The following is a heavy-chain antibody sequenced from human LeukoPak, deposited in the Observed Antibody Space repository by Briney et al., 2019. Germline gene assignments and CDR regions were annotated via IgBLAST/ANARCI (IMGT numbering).Heavy chain of an antibody. J-gene: IGHJ3*02. CDR3: AREFYGSGSYEDAFDI. CDR1: GGSISSYY. V-gene: IGHV4-4*07. Sequence: SETLSLTCTVSGGSISSYYWSWIRQPAGKGLEWIGRIYTSGSTNYNPSLKSRVTMSVDTSKNQFSLKLSSVTAADTAVYYCAREFYGSGSYEDAFDIWGQGTMVTVSS. D-gene: IGHD3-10*01. CDR2: IYTSGST.